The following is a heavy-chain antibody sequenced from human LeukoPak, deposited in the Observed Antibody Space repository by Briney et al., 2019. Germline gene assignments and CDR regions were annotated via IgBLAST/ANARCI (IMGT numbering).Heavy chain of an antibody. Sequence: PSETLSLTCTVSGDSITSGTYYWTWIRQPAGKGLEWIGRIHTSGSTNYNPSLKSRVTISVDTSKNQFSLKLSSVTAADTAVYYCARHYYTYCSSTSCYLNWFDPWGQGTLVTVSP. CDR3: ARHYYTYCSSTSCYLNWFDP. V-gene: IGHV4-61*02. D-gene: IGHD2-2*01. CDR1: GDSITSGTYY. J-gene: IGHJ5*02. CDR2: IHTSGST.